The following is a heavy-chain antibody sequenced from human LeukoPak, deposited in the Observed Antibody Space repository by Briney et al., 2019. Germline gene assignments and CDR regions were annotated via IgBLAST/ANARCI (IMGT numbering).Heavy chain of an antibody. CDR1: GGSISSYY. J-gene: IGHJ4*02. D-gene: IGHD6-13*01. CDR3: ARARGGLLRTPYSSSWYSFDY. CDR2: IYYSGST. Sequence: PSETLSLTCTVSGGSISSYYWSWIRQSPEKGLEWIGYIYYSGSTNYNPSLKSRVTISVDTSKNQFSLKLSSVTAADTAVYYCARARGGLLRTPYSSSWYSFDYWGQGTLVTVSS. V-gene: IGHV4-59*08.